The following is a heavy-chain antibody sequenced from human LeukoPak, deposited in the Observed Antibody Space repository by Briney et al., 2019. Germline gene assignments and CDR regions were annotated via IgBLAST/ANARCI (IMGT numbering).Heavy chain of an antibody. CDR2: IYTSGST. J-gene: IGHJ4*02. D-gene: IGHD3-22*01. V-gene: IGHV4-4*09. Sequence: SETLSLTCTVSGGSISSYYGSWIRQPPGKGLEWIGYIYTSGSTNYNPSLKSRVTISVDTSKNLFSLKLSSVTAADTAVYYCARVSSGYPEYYFDYWGQGTLVTVSS. CDR1: GGSISSYY. CDR3: ARVSSGYPEYYFDY.